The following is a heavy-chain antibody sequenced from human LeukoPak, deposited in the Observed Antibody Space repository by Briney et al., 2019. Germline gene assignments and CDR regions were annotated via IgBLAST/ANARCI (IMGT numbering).Heavy chain of an antibody. CDR3: AHVMHYDFWSGYMFDY. V-gene: IGHV2-5*01. CDR2: KNWRDDK. CDR1: GFGLSTSGGG. Sequence: SGXTLLHPTPTLTLTCTFSGFGLSTSGGGVGWIRQPPGKALEWLSLKNWRDDKRYSPEMKSRSTITQNATKRQMGPTMTNMDPVDTATYYCAHVMHYDFWSGYMFDYWGQGTLVTVSS. J-gene: IGHJ4*02. D-gene: IGHD3-3*01.